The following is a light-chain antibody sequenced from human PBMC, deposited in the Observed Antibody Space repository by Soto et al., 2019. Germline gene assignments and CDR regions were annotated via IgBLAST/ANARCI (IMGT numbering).Light chain of an antibody. CDR1: QSVRGN. CDR3: QQYNNWPFIT. Sequence: EVVMTQSPATLSLSPGERAKLSFRASQSVRGNLAWYQQRPGQSPRLLIYGASSRATGIPARFSGSGSGTEFTLSISSLQSEDFAVYYCQQYNNWPFITFGQGTRLEI. CDR2: GAS. V-gene: IGKV3-15*01. J-gene: IGKJ5*01.